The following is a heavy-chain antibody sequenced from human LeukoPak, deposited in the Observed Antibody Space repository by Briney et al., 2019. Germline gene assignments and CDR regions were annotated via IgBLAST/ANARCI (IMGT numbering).Heavy chain of an antibody. D-gene: IGHD2-2*01. CDR1: GFTFSSSW. J-gene: IGHJ6*03. CDR2: IKQDGSEK. V-gene: IGHV3-7*01. CDR3: ARGGPAAVYYYMDV. Sequence: AGSLRLSCAASGFTFSSSWMTWVRQAPGKGLEWVANIKQDGSEKYYVDSVKGRFTISRDNAKNSLYLQMNSLRAEDTAVYYCARGGPAAVYYYMDVWGKGTTVIVSS.